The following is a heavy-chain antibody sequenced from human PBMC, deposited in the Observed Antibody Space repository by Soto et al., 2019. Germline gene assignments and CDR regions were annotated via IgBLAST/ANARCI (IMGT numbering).Heavy chain of an antibody. CDR2: IYYSGST. D-gene: IGHD5-18*01. CDR1: GGSISSSSYY. J-gene: IGHJ2*01. V-gene: IGHV4-39*01. CDR3: ARHASMTAMVTNWYFDL. Sequence: QLQLQESGPGLVKPSETLSLTCTVSGGSISSSSYYWGWIRQPPGKGLEWIGSIYYSGSTYYNPSLKSRVTISVDTSKNQFSLKLSSVTAADTAVYYCARHASMTAMVTNWYFDLWGRGTLVTVSS.